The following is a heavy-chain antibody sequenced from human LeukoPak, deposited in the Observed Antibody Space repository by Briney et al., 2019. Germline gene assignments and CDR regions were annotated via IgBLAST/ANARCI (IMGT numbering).Heavy chain of an antibody. J-gene: IGHJ4*02. CDR1: GGSISSGGYS. CDR3: ARGTYYYDSSGYYFDY. CDR2: IYHSGST. Sequence: SETLSLTCAVSGGSISSGGYSWSWIRQPPGKGLERIGYIYHSGSTYYNPSLKSRVTISVDRSKNQFSLKLSSVTAADTAVYYCARGTYYYDSSGYYFDYWGQGTLVTVSS. D-gene: IGHD3-22*01. V-gene: IGHV4-30-2*01.